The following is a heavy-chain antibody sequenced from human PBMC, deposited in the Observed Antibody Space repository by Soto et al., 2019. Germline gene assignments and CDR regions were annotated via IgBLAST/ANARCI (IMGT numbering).Heavy chain of an antibody. Sequence: PGGSLRLSCAASGFPFSIYAMSWVRQSPGKGLEWVSSISVSGGSTYYADSVKGRFTISRDNSKNTLYLQMNSLRAEDTAVYYCAKGAVKGNHCYFDYWGQGRXVAVS. CDR1: GFPFSIYA. D-gene: IGHD4-17*01. CDR2: ISVSGGST. V-gene: IGHV3-23*01. J-gene: IGHJ4*02. CDR3: AKGAVKGNHCYFDY.